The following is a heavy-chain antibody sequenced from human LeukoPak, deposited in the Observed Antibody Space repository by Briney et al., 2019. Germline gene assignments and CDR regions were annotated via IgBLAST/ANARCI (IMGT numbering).Heavy chain of an antibody. CDR3: ASGASAFDY. Sequence: ASVTVSCKASGYTFTHYYIHWVRQAPGQGLEWMGWINSNSGGTIYAQKFQGRVTMTRDTSISTAYMELSRLRSDDTAMYYWASGASAFDYWGQGTLVTVSS. V-gene: IGHV1-2*02. J-gene: IGHJ4*02. CDR1: GYTFTHYY. D-gene: IGHD3-16*01. CDR2: INSNSGGT.